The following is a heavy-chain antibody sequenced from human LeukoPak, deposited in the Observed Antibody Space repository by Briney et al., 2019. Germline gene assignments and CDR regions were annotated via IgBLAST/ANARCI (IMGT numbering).Heavy chain of an antibody. CDR3: ARVGFGSGSPFDN. CDR1: GFTFSRYW. D-gene: IGHD3-22*01. Sequence: PGGSLRLSCAASGFTFSRYWMHWVRQAPGKGLVWVSRIDSDGGSIRYADTVKGRFTISRDNAKNTLSLQMNSLRPEDTAVHYCARVGFGSGSPFDNWGQGTLVTVSS. J-gene: IGHJ4*02. CDR2: IDSDGGSI. V-gene: IGHV3-74*01.